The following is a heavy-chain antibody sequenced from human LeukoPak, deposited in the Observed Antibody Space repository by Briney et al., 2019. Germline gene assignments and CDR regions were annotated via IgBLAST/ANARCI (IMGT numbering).Heavy chain of an antibody. D-gene: IGHD6-13*01. Sequence: GGSLRLSCAASGFTFSSYGMHWVRQAPGKGLEWVAVISYDGSNKYYADSVKGRFTISRDNSKNTLYLQMNSLRAEDTAVYYCAKLIAAAGTRGDYWGQGTLVTVSS. J-gene: IGHJ4*02. CDR3: AKLIAAAGTRGDY. V-gene: IGHV3-30*18. CDR2: ISYDGSNK. CDR1: GFTFSSYG.